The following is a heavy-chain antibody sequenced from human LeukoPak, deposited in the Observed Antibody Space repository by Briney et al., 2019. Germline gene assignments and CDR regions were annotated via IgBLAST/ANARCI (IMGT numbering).Heavy chain of an antibody. CDR3: ARLKVHHGTTGNYYYGMDV. Sequence: PSETLSLTCTVSGGSISSYYWSWIRQPPGKGLEWIGYIYYSGSTNYNPSLKSRVTISVDTSKNQFSLKLSSVTAADTAVYYCARLKVHHGTTGNYYYGMDVWGQGTTVTVSS. CDR1: GGSISSYY. CDR2: IYYSGST. D-gene: IGHD1-14*01. J-gene: IGHJ6*02. V-gene: IGHV4-59*08.